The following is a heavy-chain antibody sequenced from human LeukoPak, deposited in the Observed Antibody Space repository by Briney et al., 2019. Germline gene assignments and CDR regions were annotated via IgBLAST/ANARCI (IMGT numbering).Heavy chain of an antibody. D-gene: IGHD6-13*01. CDR2: ISSNGGST. CDR3: ARDRRADMYSSSWLFDY. Sequence: GGSLRLSCAASGFTFSSYNMNWVRQAPGKGLEYVSAISSNGGSTYYANSVKGRFTISRDNSKNTLYLQMGSLRAEDMAVYYCARDRRADMYSSSWLFDYWGQGTLVTVSS. J-gene: IGHJ4*02. V-gene: IGHV3-64*01. CDR1: GFTFSSYN.